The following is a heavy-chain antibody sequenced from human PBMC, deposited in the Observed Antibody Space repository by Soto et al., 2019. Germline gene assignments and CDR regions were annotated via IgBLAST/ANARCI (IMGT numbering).Heavy chain of an antibody. CDR2: IYYSGST. D-gene: IGHD5-12*01. V-gene: IGHV4-59*01. CDR1: GGSISSYS. Sequence: SETLSLTCTVSGGSISSYSWNWIRQPPGKGLEWIGYIYYSGSTKYNPSLKSRVTISVDTSKNQFSLKLTSVTAADTAVYYCAKFSGYDGYWFDPWGQGTLVTVSS. J-gene: IGHJ5*02. CDR3: AKFSGYDGYWFDP.